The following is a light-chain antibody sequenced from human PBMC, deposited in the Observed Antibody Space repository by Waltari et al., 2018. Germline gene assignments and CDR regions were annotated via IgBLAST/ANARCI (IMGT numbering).Light chain of an antibody. CDR2: WAS. Sequence: DIVMTQSPDSLAVSLGERATINCKSSQSVLYSSNKKNYLAWYQQKPGQSPKLLIYWASTRESGVPDRFSGSGSETDFTLTISSLQAEDVAVYYCQQYYSTLSWTFVQGTKVEIK. CDR3: QQYYSTLSWT. V-gene: IGKV4-1*01. J-gene: IGKJ1*01. CDR1: QSVLYSSNKKNY.